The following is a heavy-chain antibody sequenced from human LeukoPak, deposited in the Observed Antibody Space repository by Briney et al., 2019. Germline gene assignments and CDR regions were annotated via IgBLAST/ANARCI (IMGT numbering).Heavy chain of an antibody. CDR1: GGSISSYY. D-gene: IGHD3-3*01. CDR2: IYYSGST. Sequence: SETLSLTCTVSGGSISSYYWSWIRQPPGKGLEWIGYIYYSGSTNYNPSLKSRVTISVDTSKNQFSLKLSSVTAADTAVYYCARELTIFGVVTDYYMDVWGKGTTVTVSS. J-gene: IGHJ6*03. V-gene: IGHV4-59*01. CDR3: ARELTIFGVVTDYYMDV.